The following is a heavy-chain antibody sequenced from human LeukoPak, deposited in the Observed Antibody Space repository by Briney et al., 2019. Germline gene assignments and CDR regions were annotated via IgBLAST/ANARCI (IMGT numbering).Heavy chain of an antibody. CDR3: ARGGDYYGSGSYRPKYYYYGMDV. CDR1: GYTLTSYA. V-gene: IGHV1-3*01. Sequence: ASVKVSCKASGYTLTSYAMHWVRQAPGQRLEWMGWLNAGNGNTKYSQKFQGRVTITRDTSASTAYMELSSLRSEDTAVYYCARGGDYYGSGSYRPKYYYYGMDVWGKGTTVTVSS. CDR2: LNAGNGNT. J-gene: IGHJ6*04. D-gene: IGHD3-10*01.